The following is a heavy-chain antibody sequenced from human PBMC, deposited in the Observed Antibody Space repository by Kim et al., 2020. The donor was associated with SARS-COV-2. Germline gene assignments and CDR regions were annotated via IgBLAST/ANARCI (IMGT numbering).Heavy chain of an antibody. J-gene: IGHJ4*02. CDR2: T. Sequence: TYSADSVKVRFTISRDNSKNTLYLQMNSLRAEDTAVYYCAKRRTTVVTDYWGQGTLVTVSS. CDR3: AKRRTTVVTDY. D-gene: IGHD4-17*01. V-gene: IGHV3-23*01.